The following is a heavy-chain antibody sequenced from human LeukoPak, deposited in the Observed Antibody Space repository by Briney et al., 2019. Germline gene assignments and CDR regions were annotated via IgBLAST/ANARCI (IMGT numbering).Heavy chain of an antibody. J-gene: IGHJ4*02. Sequence: GSSVKVSCKASGGTFSSYAISWVRQAPGQGLEWMGGIIPIFGTANYAQKFQGRVTITTDESTSTAYMELSSLRSKDTAVYYCARVPTNYYDSSGFDYWGQGTLVTVSS. CDR3: ARVPTNYYDSSGFDY. D-gene: IGHD3-22*01. CDR2: IIPIFGTA. V-gene: IGHV1-69*05. CDR1: GGTFSSYA.